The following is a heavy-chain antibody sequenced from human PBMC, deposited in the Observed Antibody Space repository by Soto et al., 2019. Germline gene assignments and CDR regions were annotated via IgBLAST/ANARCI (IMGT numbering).Heavy chain of an antibody. V-gene: IGHV3-23*01. CDR1: GFTFSNYA. Sequence: EVQLLESGGDLEQPGGSLRRSCAASGFTFSNYAMNGGRQAPGKGLAWVSSISGGGGGTYYADAVKGRFTISRDNSRNMLYLQMNSLRAEDTAEYYCAKGAFAVGDTNYFFDYWGQGTLVTVSS. J-gene: IGHJ4*02. CDR3: AKGAFAVGDTNYFFDY. D-gene: IGHD1-26*01. CDR2: ISGGGGGT.